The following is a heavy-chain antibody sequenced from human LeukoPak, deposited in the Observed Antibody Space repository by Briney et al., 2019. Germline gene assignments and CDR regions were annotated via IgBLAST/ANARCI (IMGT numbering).Heavy chain of an antibody. CDR1: GFTFRNYA. Sequence: GGSLRLSCAASGFTFRNYAMTWVRQTPGKGLELVSVISGSGTTTYYADSVKGRFTISRDNSRSTVYLQMNSLRADDTAIYYCARSRGFGELLPFDHWGQGTLVTVSS. J-gene: IGHJ4*02. CDR2: ISGSGTTT. V-gene: IGHV3-23*01. CDR3: ARSRGFGELLPFDH. D-gene: IGHD3-10*01.